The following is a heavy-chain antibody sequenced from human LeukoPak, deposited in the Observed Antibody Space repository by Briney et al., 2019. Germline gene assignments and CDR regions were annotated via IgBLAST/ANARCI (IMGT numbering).Heavy chain of an antibody. CDR1: GFTFSNHG. J-gene: IGHJ4*02. Sequence: GGSLRLSCAASGFTFSNHGMHWVRQAPGKGLEWVAVIWYDGSNKYYADSVKGRFTISRDNSKNTLYLQMNSLRAEDTAVYYCARGWVPGSPPGDYWGQGTLVTVSS. V-gene: IGHV3-33*01. CDR2: IWYDGSNK. D-gene: IGHD3-10*01. CDR3: ARGWVPGSPPGDY.